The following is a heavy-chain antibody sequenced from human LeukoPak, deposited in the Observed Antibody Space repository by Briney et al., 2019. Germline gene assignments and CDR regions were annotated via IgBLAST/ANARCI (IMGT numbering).Heavy chain of an antibody. Sequence: GGSLRLSCAASGFTFSSYEMNWVRQAPGKGLEWISYIGRGGNTIYYADSVKGRFTISRDNAKNSPYLQMNSLRADDTAVYYCAGDPIVGADDGFDIWGQGTMVTVSS. CDR1: GFTFSSYE. J-gene: IGHJ3*02. V-gene: IGHV3-48*03. CDR3: AGDPIVGADDGFDI. CDR2: IGRGGNTI. D-gene: IGHD1-26*01.